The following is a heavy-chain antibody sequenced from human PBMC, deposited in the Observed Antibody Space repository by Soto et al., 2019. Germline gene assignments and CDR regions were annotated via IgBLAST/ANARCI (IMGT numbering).Heavy chain of an antibody. CDR1: GFTFSSYA. J-gene: IGHJ5*02. Sequence: EVQLLESGGGWVQPGGSLRLSCAASGFTFSSYAMSWVRQAPGKGLEWVSAISGSGGSTYYADSVKGRFTISRDNSKNTLYLQMNSLRVEDTAIYYCAKEERQWFWDLGNWFDPWGQGTLVTVSS. CDR2: ISGSGGST. D-gene: IGHD3-10*01. CDR3: AKEERQWFWDLGNWFDP. V-gene: IGHV3-23*01.